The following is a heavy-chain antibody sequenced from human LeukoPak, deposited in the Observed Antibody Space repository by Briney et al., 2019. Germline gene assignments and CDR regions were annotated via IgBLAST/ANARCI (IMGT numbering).Heavy chain of an antibody. D-gene: IGHD6-19*01. J-gene: IGHJ5*02. CDR1: GFTVSSNY. Sequence: TGGSLRLSCAASGFTVSSNYMSWVRQAPGKGLEWVSVIYSGGSTYYADSVKGRFTISRDNAKNSLYLQMNSLRAEDTAVYYCARGSSGWYNWFDPWGQGTLVTVSS. V-gene: IGHV3-53*01. CDR3: ARGSSGWYNWFDP. CDR2: IYSGGST.